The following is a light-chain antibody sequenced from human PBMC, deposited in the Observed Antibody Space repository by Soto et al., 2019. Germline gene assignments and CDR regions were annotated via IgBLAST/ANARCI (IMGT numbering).Light chain of an antibody. CDR2: LEGSGSY. CDR3: ETWDSNIHWV. Sequence: QSVLTQSSSASASLGSSVKLTCTLSSGHSSYSIAWHQQQPGKAPRYLMKLEGSGSYNKGSGVPDRFSGSSSGADRYLTISHLQFEDEADYYCETWDSNIHWVFGGGTKLTVL. CDR1: SGHSSYS. V-gene: IGLV4-60*02. J-gene: IGLJ3*02.